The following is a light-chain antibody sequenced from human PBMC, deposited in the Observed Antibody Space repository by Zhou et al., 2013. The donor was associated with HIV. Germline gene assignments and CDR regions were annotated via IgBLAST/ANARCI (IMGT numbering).Light chain of an antibody. Sequence: QMTQSPSSLSASVGDSVTITCRASQSISSWLAWYQQKPGKAPKLLIYKASSLESGVPSRFSGSGSGTEFTLTISSLQPDDFATYYCQQYSSYPYTFGQGTELEIK. J-gene: IGKJ2*01. V-gene: IGKV1-5*03. CDR3: QQYSSYPYT. CDR1: QSISSW. CDR2: KAS.